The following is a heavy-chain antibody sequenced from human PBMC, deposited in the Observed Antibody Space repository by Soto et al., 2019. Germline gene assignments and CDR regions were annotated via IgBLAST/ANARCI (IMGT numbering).Heavy chain of an antibody. CDR3: ARASRNGYSPTLYYYGMDV. Sequence: QVQLVESGGGVVQPGRSLRLSCAASGFTFSSHGMHWVHQAPGKGLEWVAVIWYDGTNKNYTESVKGRFTISRDNSKNTLYLQMNSLRAEDTAVYYCARASRNGYSPTLYYYGMDVWGQGTTLTVSS. D-gene: IGHD5-18*01. J-gene: IGHJ6*02. CDR2: IWYDGTNK. V-gene: IGHV3-33*01. CDR1: GFTFSSHG.